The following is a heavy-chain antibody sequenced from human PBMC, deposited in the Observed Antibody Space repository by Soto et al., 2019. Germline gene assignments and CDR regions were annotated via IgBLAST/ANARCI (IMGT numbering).Heavy chain of an antibody. J-gene: IGHJ4*02. CDR1: GGTFSSYA. D-gene: IGHD5-12*01. CDR3: AAPGRDGYKLDY. CDR2: IIPIFGTA. V-gene: IGHV1-69*13. Sequence: GASVKVSFKASGGTFSSYAISWLRQAPGQGLEWMGGIIPIFGTANYAQKFQGRVTITADESTSTAYMELSSLRSEDTAVYYCAAPGRDGYKLDYWGQGTLVTVSS.